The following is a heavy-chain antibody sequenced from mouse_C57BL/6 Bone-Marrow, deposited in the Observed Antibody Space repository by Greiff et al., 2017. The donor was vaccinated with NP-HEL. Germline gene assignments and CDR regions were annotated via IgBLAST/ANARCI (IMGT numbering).Heavy chain of an antibody. CDR1: GYTFTSYW. CDR2: IDPSDSYT. CDR3: ARWLFAY. D-gene: IGHD2-2*01. J-gene: IGHJ3*01. Sequence: QVQLQQPGAELVMPGASVKLSCKASGYTFTSYWMHWVKQRPGQGLEWIGEIDPSDSYTNYNQKFKGQSTLTVDKSSSTAYMQLSSLKSEGSAVYYCARWLFAYRGQGTLVSVSA. V-gene: IGHV1-69*01.